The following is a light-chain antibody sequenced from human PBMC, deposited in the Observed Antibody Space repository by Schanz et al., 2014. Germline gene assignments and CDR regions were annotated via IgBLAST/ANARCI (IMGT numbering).Light chain of an antibody. CDR3: LQYNTYSTWT. Sequence: EIVMTQSPATLSVSPGERATLSCRASQSVSSNLAWYQQKPGQAPRLLIYGASTRATGIPARFSGSGSGTEFTLTISSLQSDDFATYYCLQYNTYSTWTFGQGTKVEIK. CDR2: GAS. J-gene: IGKJ1*01. CDR1: QSVSSN. V-gene: IGKV3-15*01.